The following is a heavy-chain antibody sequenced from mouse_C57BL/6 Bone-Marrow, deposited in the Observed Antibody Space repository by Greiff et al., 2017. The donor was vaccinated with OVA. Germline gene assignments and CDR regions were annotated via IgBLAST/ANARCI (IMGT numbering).Heavy chain of an antibody. CDR1: GINIKDDY. Sequence: VQLQQSGAELVRPGASVKLSCTASGINIKDDYMHWVKQRPEQGLEWIGWINPENGDTEYAPKFKGKATITVDTSSNTAYLQLSSLTSEDTAVYYCDGYYYWGQGTTLTVSS. D-gene: IGHD2-3*01. J-gene: IGHJ2*01. CDR2: INPENGDT. CDR3: DGYYY. V-gene: IGHV14-4*01.